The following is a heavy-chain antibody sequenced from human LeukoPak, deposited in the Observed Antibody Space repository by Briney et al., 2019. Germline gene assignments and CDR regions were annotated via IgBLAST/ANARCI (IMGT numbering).Heavy chain of an antibody. D-gene: IGHD2-21*01. CDR3: ARDKSDYWLDP. V-gene: IGHV4-4*07. CDR1: GGSITTYF. CDR2: VFNSGTA. J-gene: IGHJ5*02. Sequence: SETLSLTCAVSGGSITTYFWSWIRQPAGKGLEWIGRVFNSGTANYSPSLRGRVTMSVDISKNQFSLRLTSVTAADTAVYYCARDKSDYWLDPWGQGTLVTVSS.